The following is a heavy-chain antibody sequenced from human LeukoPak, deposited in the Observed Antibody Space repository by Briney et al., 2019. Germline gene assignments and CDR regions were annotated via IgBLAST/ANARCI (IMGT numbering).Heavy chain of an antibody. D-gene: IGHD3-3*01. Sequence: GGSLRLSCAASGFTFSSYAMSWVRQAPGKGLEWVSAISGSGGSTYYADSVKGRFTISRDNSKNTLYLQMNSLRAEDTAVYYCAKTFPRVTIFGVVIRQFDYWGQGTLVTVSS. CDR1: GFTFSSYA. J-gene: IGHJ4*02. CDR2: ISGSGGST. CDR3: AKTFPRVTIFGVVIRQFDY. V-gene: IGHV3-23*01.